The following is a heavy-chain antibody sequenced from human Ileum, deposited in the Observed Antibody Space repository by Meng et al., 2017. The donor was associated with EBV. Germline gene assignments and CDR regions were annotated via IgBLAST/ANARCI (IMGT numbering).Heavy chain of an antibody. J-gene: IGHJ4*02. Sequence: QGHLCGPGPGVGYALGSLCLPCVYVKGSLNYYCYYLTWIRSTPGNGLGWIGYISYTGSTNYKSTLKCRVTISVDKSKNQFSLKLSSVTAADTAVYYCARERGGGDRGIQWGQGTLVTVSS. CDR2: ISYTGST. V-gene: IGHV4-61*01. CDR3: ARERGGGDRGIQ. D-gene: IGHD2-21*02. CDR1: KGSLNYYCYY.